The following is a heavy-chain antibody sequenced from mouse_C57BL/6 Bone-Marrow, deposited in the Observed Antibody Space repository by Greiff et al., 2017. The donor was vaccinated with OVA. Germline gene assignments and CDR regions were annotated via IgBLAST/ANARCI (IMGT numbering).Heavy chain of an antibody. Sequence: EVKLVESGGGLVQSGRSLRLSCATSGFTFSDFYMEWVRQAPGKGLEWIAASRNKANDYTTEYSASVKGRFIVSRDTSQSILYLQMNALRAEDTAIYYCARDYYGSSFYYAMDYWGQGTSVTVSS. CDR2: SRNKANDYTT. V-gene: IGHV7-1*01. CDR1: GFTFSDFY. D-gene: IGHD1-1*01. CDR3: ARDYYGSSFYYAMDY. J-gene: IGHJ4*01.